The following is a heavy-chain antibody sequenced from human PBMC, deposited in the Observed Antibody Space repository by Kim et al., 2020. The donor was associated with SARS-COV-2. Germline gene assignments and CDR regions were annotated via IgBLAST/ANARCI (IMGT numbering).Heavy chain of an antibody. CDR1: GCSISSYY. V-gene: IGHV4-59*13. J-gene: IGHJ5*02. D-gene: IGHD6-19*01. CDR3: AKVKSGWYGEVNCFDP. Sequence: SETLSLTCTVSGCSISSYYWSWILQPPGKRLPWIRYIYYSRSTNYNPSLKSRVTISVDTSKNQFSLKLRSVTAADTAVYYCAKVKSGWYGEVNCFDPWGQGTLVTVSS. CDR2: IYYSRST.